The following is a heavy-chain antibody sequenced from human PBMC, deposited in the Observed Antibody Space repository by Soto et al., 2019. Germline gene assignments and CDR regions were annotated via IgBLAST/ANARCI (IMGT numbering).Heavy chain of an antibody. CDR1: GYSVTGSDYY. D-gene: IGHD2-15*01. J-gene: IGHJ6*02. V-gene: IGHV4-39*01. CDR3: APLSVSLSGPYGIHV. CDR2: MFYSGLT. Sequence: SETLSLTCSVSGYSVTGSDYYWAWIRQPPGKGLEWIGSMFYSGLTYYNPSLKSRVTLSVDTSKNQFSVRLNSVTAADTAVYYCAPLSVSLSGPYGIHVWGQGTTVTVSS.